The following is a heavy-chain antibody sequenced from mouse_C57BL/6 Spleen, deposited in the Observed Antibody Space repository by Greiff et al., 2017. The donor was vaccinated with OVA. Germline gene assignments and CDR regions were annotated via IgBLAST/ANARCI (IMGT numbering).Heavy chain of an antibody. CDR2: IYPGDGDT. V-gene: IGHV1-82*01. CDR3: ARGGPYYGSSYGYFDV. Sequence: QVQLQQSGPELVKPGASVKISCKASGYAFSSSWMNWVKQRPGKGLEWIGRIYPGDGDTNYNGKFKGKATLTADKSSRTAYMQLSSLTSEDAAVYFWARGGPYYGSSYGYFDVWGTGTTVTVSS. J-gene: IGHJ1*03. CDR1: GYAFSSSW. D-gene: IGHD1-1*01.